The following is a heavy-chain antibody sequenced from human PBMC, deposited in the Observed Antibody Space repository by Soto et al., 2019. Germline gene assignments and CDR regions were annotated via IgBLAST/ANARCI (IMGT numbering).Heavy chain of an antibody. CDR1: GYTFTSYG. J-gene: IGHJ3*02. V-gene: IGHV1-18*01. CDR2: ISAYNGNT. Sequence: GASVKVSCKASGYTFTSYGISWVRQAPGQGLEWMGWISAYNGNTNYAQKLQGRVTMTTDTSTSAAYMELRSLRSDDTAVYYCARPLEARHGYAFDIWGQGTMVTVSS. CDR3: ARPLEARHGYAFDI. D-gene: IGHD6-6*01.